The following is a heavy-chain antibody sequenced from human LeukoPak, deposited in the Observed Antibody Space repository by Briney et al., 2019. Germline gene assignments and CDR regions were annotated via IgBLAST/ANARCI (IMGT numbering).Heavy chain of an antibody. CDR2: IIPIFGTA. D-gene: IGHD3-10*01. J-gene: IGHJ4*02. CDR3: ARMPFMVRGVIEIDY. Sequence: AASVKVSCKASGGTSSSYAISWVRQAPGQGLEWMGGIIPIFGTANYAQKFQGRVTITADESTSTAYMELSSLRSEDTAVYYCARMPFMVRGVIEIDYWGQGTLVTVSS. V-gene: IGHV1-69*01. CDR1: GGTSSSYA.